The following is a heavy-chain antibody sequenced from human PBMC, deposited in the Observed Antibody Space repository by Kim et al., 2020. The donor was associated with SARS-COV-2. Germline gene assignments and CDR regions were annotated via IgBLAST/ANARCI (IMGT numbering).Heavy chain of an antibody. CDR3: ARRVEAASGSWYFYYMDV. D-gene: IGHD6-25*01. V-gene: IGHV4-59*08. CDR2: FSYNACT. Sequence: SETLSLTCTVSGASITSDYWTWIRQPPGKGLEWVGFFSYNACTHYNPSLKSRVSMSRDTSKNQFSLKLTSVTAADTAVYYCARRVEAASGSWYFYYMDVWGKGTTVTVSS. CDR1: GASITSDY. J-gene: IGHJ6*03.